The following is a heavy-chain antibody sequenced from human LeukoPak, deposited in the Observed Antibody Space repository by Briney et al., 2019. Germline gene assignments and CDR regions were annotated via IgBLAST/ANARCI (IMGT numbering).Heavy chain of an antibody. Sequence: GESLKISRKCSGYSFTNYWIGWVRQMPGKGLEWMGIIYPGDSDTRYSPSFQGQVTISADKSISTAYLQWSSLKASDTAMYYCARHGLYDSSGYYWFYWGQGTLVTVSS. CDR3: ARHGLYDSSGYYWFY. D-gene: IGHD3-22*01. V-gene: IGHV5-51*01. CDR1: GYSFTNYW. J-gene: IGHJ4*02. CDR2: IYPGDSDT.